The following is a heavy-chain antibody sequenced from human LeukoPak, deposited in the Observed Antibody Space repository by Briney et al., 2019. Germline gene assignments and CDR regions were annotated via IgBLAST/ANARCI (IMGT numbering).Heavy chain of an antibody. J-gene: IGHJ4*02. Sequence: GGSLRLSCAASDFSFSTYWMNWVRQAPGKGLEWVSAISGSGGSTYYADSVKGRFTISRDNSKNTLYLQMNSLRAEDTAVYYCANFLTGFGTDYWGQGTLVTVSS. CDR2: ISGSGGST. CDR1: DFSFSTYW. V-gene: IGHV3-23*01. D-gene: IGHD3-9*01. CDR3: ANFLTGFGTDY.